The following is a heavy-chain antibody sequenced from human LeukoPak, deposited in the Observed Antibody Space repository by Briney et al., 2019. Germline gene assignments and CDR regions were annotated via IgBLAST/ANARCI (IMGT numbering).Heavy chain of an antibody. Sequence: SETLSLTCTVSGGSISSYYWSWIRQPAGKGLEWIGRIYTSGSTNYNPSLKSRVTMSVDTSKNQFSLKLSSVTAADTAVYYCARDSICSSTSCRSDYYYMDVWGKGTTVTVSS. CDR1: GGSISSYY. D-gene: IGHD2-2*01. J-gene: IGHJ6*03. CDR3: ARDSICSSTSCRSDYYYMDV. CDR2: IYTSGST. V-gene: IGHV4-4*07.